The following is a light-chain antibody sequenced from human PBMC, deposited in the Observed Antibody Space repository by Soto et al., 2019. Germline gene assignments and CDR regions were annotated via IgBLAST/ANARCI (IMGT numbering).Light chain of an antibody. CDR1: QSISNW. V-gene: IGKV1-5*03. CDR2: KSS. Sequence: DIQMTQSPSTLPASVGDRVTITCRASQSISNWLAWYQQKPGKAHKLLNYKSSTLESGVPSRFSDRGSGTEFTLAISSLQPHDFASWYSQDSFTFSPGTKVHIQ. CDR3: QDSFT. J-gene: IGKJ3*01.